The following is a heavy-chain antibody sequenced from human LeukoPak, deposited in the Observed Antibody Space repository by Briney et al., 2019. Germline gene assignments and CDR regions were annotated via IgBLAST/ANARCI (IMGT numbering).Heavy chain of an antibody. D-gene: IGHD3-10*01. J-gene: IGHJ4*02. CDR1: GYSFTSYW. CDR3: ARTYFGELDY. V-gene: IGHV5-10-1*01. CDR2: IDPSDSYT. Sequence: PGASLKISCKGSGYSFTSYWISWVRQMPGKGLEWMGRIDPSDSYTNYSPSFQGHVTISADKSISTAYLQWSSLKASDTAMYYCARTYFGELDYWGQGTLVTVSS.